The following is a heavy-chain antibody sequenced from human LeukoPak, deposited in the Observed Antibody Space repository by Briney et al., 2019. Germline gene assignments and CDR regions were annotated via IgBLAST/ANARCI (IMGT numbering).Heavy chain of an antibody. CDR1: GFTFSSYA. CDR3: AKYPHRRYSGYPFDY. CDR2: ISGSGGST. Sequence: GGSLRLSCAASGFTFSSYAMSWVRQAPGKGLEWVSAISGSGGSTYYADSVKGRFTISGDNSKNTLYLQMNSLRAEDTAVYYCAKYPHRRYSGYPFDYWGQGTLVTVSS. J-gene: IGHJ4*02. V-gene: IGHV3-23*01. D-gene: IGHD5-12*01.